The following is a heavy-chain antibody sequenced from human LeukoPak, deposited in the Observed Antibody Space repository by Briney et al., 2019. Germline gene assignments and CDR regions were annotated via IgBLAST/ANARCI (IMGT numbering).Heavy chain of an antibody. Sequence: ASETLSLTCTVSGGSISSSSYYWGWIRQPPGKGLEWIGSIYYSGSTYCNPSLKSRVTISVDTSKNQFSLKLSSVTAADTAVYYCARSQYYDFWSGYGNWFDPWGQGTLVTVSS. CDR1: GGSISSSSYY. V-gene: IGHV4-39*01. CDR2: IYYSGST. J-gene: IGHJ5*02. CDR3: ARSQYYDFWSGYGNWFDP. D-gene: IGHD3-3*01.